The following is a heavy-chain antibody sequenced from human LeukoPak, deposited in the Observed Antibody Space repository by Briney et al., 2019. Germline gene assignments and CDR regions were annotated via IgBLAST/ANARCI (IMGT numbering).Heavy chain of an antibody. CDR2: ISGSGGST. J-gene: IGHJ4*02. V-gene: IGHV3-23*01. CDR1: GFTVSVNY. Sequence: PGGSLRLSCAASGFTVSVNYMSWVRQAPGKGLEWVSAISGSGGSTYYADSVKGRFTISRDNSKNTLYLQMNSLRAEDTAVYYCAKGPRGLRGRYYYDSSGPTDYWGQGTLVTVSS. D-gene: IGHD3-22*01. CDR3: AKGPRGLRGRYYYDSSGPTDY.